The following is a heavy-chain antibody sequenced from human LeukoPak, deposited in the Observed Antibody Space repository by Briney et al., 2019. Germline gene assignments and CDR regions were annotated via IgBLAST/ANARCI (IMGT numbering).Heavy chain of an antibody. V-gene: IGHV3-30*01. Sequence: GGSLRLSCAASGFTFSSYAMHWVRQAPGKGLEWVAVISYDGSNKYYADSVKGRFTISRDNSKNTLYLQMNSLRAEDTAVYYCARGRLDRYCSSTSCLGYFDYWGQGTLVTVSS. CDR3: ARGRLDRYCSSTSCLGYFDY. CDR1: GFTFSSYA. CDR2: ISYDGSNK. J-gene: IGHJ4*02. D-gene: IGHD2-2*01.